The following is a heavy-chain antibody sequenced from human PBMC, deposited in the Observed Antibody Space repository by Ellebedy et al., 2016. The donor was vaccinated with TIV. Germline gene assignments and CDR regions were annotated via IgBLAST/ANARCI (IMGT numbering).Heavy chain of an antibody. V-gene: IGHV1-3*01. CDR1: GYTFTSYA. J-gene: IGHJ5*02. D-gene: IGHD3-10*01. CDR2: INVGNGNT. Sequence: ASVKVSXXASGYTFTSYAMHWVRQAPGQRLEWMGWINVGNGNTKYSQKYRGRVILTRDTSASIVYMEMSSLRSEDTAVYYCARDRRITLIRGEFWFDPWGQGTLVTVSS. CDR3: ARDRRITLIRGEFWFDP.